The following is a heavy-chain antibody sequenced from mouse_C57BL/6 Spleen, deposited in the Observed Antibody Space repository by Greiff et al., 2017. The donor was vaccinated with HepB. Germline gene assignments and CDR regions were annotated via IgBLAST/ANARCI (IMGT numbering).Heavy chain of an antibody. D-gene: IGHD1-1*01. V-gene: IGHV1-15*01. Sequence: VQLQQSGAELVRPGASVTLSCKASGYTFTDYEMHWVKQTPVHGLEWIGAIDPETGGTAYNQKFKGKAILTADKSSSTAYMELRSLTSEDSAVYYCTRIPLYDYCSSPYYAMDYWGQRTSVTVSS. CDR1: GYTFTDYE. J-gene: IGHJ4*01. CDR3: TRIPLYDYCSSPYYAMDY. CDR2: IDPETGGT.